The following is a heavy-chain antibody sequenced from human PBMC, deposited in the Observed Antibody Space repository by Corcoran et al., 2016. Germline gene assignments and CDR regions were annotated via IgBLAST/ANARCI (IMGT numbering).Heavy chain of an antibody. D-gene: IGHD5-12*01. CDR1: GGSISSYY. J-gene: IGHJ4*02. CDR2: IYYSGST. V-gene: IGHV4-59*01. Sequence: QVQLQESGPGLVKPSETLSLTCTVSGGSISSYYWGWIRQPPGKGLEWIGYIYYSGSTNYNPSLKSRVTISVDTSKNQFSLKLSSVTAADTAVYYCARSAGWLQVGSYYFDYWGQGTLVTVSS. CDR3: ARSAGWLQVGSYYFDY.